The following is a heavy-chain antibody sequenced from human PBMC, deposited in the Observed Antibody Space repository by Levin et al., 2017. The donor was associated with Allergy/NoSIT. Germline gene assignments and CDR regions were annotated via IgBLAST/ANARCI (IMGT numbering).Heavy chain of an antibody. Sequence: GESLKISCAASGFTFSSFAMSWVRQAPGKGLEWVSTISGGGGGTYYADSVKGRFTVSRDNSKNTLYLQMNSLRAEDTAVYYCAKGGTTVTTIRGNWFDPWGQGTLVTVSS. J-gene: IGHJ5*02. D-gene: IGHD4-17*01. CDR1: GFTFSSFA. CDR2: ISGGGGGT. V-gene: IGHV3-23*01. CDR3: AKGGTTVTTIRGNWFDP.